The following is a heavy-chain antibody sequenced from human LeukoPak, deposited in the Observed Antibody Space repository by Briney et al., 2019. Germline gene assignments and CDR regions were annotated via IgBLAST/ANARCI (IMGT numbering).Heavy chain of an antibody. Sequence: PGGSLRLSCAASGFTFSTYEMHWVRQAPGKGLEWVSDISSSGSNIYYADSVKGRFTTSRDNAKNLLYLQMHSLRAEDTAVYYCSLLAVASPQDYWGQGTLVTVSS. CDR3: SLLAVASPQDY. CDR1: GFTFSTYE. V-gene: IGHV3-48*03. J-gene: IGHJ4*02. CDR2: ISSSGSNI. D-gene: IGHD6-19*01.